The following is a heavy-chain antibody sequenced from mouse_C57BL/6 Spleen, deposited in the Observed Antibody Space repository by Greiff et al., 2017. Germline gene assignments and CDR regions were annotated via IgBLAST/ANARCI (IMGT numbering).Heavy chain of an antibody. D-gene: IGHD1-1*01. CDR2: IDPNSGGT. J-gene: IGHJ3*01. CDR3: APLVDYYGSSPWFAY. V-gene: IGHV1-72*01. CDR1: GYTFTSYW. Sequence: QVQLKQPGAELVKPGASVKLSCKASGYTFTSYWMHWVKQRPGRGLEWIGRIDPNSGGTKYNEKFKSKATLTVDKPSSTAYMQLSSLTSEDSAVYYCAPLVDYYGSSPWFAYWGQGTLVTVSA.